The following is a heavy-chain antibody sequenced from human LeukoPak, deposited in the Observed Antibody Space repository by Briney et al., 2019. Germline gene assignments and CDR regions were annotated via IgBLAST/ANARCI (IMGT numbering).Heavy chain of an antibody. D-gene: IGHD3-3*01. CDR2: IYYSGST. CDR3: ARRPYYDFWSGYTFDY. CDR1: GGSISSSSYD. V-gene: IGHV4-39*01. J-gene: IGHJ4*02. Sequence: SETLSLTCTVSGGSISSSSYDWGWIRQPPGKGLEWIGSIYYSGSTYYNPSLKSRVTISVDTSKNQFSLKLSSVTAADTAVYYCARRPYYDFWSGYTFDYWGQGTLVTVSS.